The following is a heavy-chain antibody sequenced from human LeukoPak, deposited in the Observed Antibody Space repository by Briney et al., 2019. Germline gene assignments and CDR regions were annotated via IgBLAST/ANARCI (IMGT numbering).Heavy chain of an antibody. Sequence: GGSLRLSCAASGFTFSTYAMHRVRQAPGRGLEWVANIDQSGGRNNYVDSVKGRFTISRDNAKNSLFLEMSSLRADDTAVYFCARDVEGGTFDIWGQGTTVTVSS. D-gene: IGHD3-16*01. CDR2: IDQSGGRN. J-gene: IGHJ3*02. CDR1: GFTFSTYA. V-gene: IGHV3-7*05. CDR3: ARDVEGGTFDI.